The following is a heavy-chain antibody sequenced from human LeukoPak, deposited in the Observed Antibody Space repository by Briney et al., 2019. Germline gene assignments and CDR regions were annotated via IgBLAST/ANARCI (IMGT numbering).Heavy chain of an antibody. J-gene: IGHJ4*02. V-gene: IGHV3-23*01. CDR2: ISGSGGST. Sequence: GGSLRLSCAAPGFTFSSYAMSWVRQAPGKGLEWVSAISGSGGSTYYADSVKGRFTISRDNSKNTLYLQMNSLRAEDTAVYYCAKTPSGSYPRGNFDYWGQGTLVTVSS. CDR3: AKTPSGSYPRGNFDY. D-gene: IGHD1-26*01. CDR1: GFTFSSYA.